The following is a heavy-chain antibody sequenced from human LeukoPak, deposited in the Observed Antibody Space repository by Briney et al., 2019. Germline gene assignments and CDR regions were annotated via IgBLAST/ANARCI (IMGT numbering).Heavy chain of an antibody. CDR2: INHSGST. CDR3: ARVPRYSSSSDCFDY. Sequence: PSETLSLTCAVYGGSFSGYYWSWIRQPPGKGLEWIGEINHSGSTNYNPSLKSRVTISVDTSKNQFSLKLSSVTAADTAVYYCARVPRYSSSSDCFDYWGQGTLVTASS. V-gene: IGHV4-34*01. J-gene: IGHJ4*02. D-gene: IGHD6-6*01. CDR1: GGSFSGYY.